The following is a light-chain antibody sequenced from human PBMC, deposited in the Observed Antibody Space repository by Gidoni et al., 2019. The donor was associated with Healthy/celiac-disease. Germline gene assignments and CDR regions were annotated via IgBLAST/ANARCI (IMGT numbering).Light chain of an antibody. Sequence: DIQMTQSPSSLSASVGDRVTITCQAIQDISNYLNWYQQKPGKAPKLLIYDASNLETGVPSRFSGRGSGTDFTFTISSLQPEDIATYYCQQYDNLPALTFGGGTKVEIK. J-gene: IGKJ4*01. CDR1: QDISNY. CDR2: DAS. CDR3: QQYDNLPALT. V-gene: IGKV1-33*01.